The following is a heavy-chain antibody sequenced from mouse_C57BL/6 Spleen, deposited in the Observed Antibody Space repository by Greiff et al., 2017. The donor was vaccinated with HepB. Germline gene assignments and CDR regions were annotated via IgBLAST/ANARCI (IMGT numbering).Heavy chain of an antibody. Sequence: QVQLQQSGAELAKPGASVKLSCKASGYTFTSYWMHWVKQRPGQGLEWIGYINPSSGYTKYNQKFKDKATLTAAKSSSTAYMQLSSLTYEDSAVYYCARGYYDYYFDYWGQGTTLTVSS. CDR1: GYTFTSYW. CDR3: ARGYYDYYFDY. V-gene: IGHV1-7*01. D-gene: IGHD2-4*01. J-gene: IGHJ2*01. CDR2: INPSSGYT.